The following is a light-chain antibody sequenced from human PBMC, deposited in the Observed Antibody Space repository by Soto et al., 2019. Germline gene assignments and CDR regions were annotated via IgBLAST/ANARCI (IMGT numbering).Light chain of an antibody. J-gene: IGKJ1*01. CDR3: QQYYSTPRT. CDR2: WAS. Sequence: DIVMTQSPDSLAVSLGERATINCKSSQSVLYSSNTKNYLAWNQQKPGQPPKLLIYWASTRESGVPDRFSGSGSGTDFTLTISSLQAEDVAVYYCQQYYSTPRTFGQGTKVEIK. CDR1: QSVLYSSNTKNY. V-gene: IGKV4-1*01.